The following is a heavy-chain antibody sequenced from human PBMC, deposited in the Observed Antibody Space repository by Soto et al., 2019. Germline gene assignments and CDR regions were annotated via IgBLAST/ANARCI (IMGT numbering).Heavy chain of an antibody. CDR2: ISYDGSNK. J-gene: IGHJ6*02. D-gene: IGHD2-15*01. CDR3: AREHGPVGVVVAATPYYGMDV. CDR1: GFTFSSYA. V-gene: IGHV3-30-3*01. Sequence: GGSLRLSCAASGFTFSSYAMHWVRQAPGKGLEWVAVISYDGSNKYYADSVKGRFTISRDNSKNTLYLQMNSLRAEDTAVYYCAREHGPVGVVVAATPYYGMDVWGQGTTVTVSS.